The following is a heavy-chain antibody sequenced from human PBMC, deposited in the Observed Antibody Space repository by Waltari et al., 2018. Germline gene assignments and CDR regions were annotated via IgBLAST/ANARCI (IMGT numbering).Heavy chain of an antibody. Sequence: QLQLQESGPGLVKPSETLSLTCPVSGGSISSSSYSWGWIRQPPGKGLEWIGSIYYSGSTYYNPSLKSRVTISVDTSKNQFSLKLSSVTAADTAVYYCASGGGSGHYWGQGTLVTVSS. D-gene: IGHD3-16*01. V-gene: IGHV4-39*07. CDR1: GGSISSSSYS. CDR3: ASGGGSGHY. J-gene: IGHJ4*02. CDR2: IYYSGST.